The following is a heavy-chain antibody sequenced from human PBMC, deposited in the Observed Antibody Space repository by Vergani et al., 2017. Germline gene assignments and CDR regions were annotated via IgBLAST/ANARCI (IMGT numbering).Heavy chain of an antibody. D-gene: IGHD1-1*01. Sequence: QVQLVQSGAELKKPGASVSVSCKGSRHTFQTYGISWVRQAPGKGLEWMAWIRPYTGHTIYAQKFQDRVTMTADTSTNTAYMELRSLRSDDTAVYVCARVAPSNSEVTPTAFDVWGQGTMVTVSS. V-gene: IGHV1-18*01. CDR3: ARVAPSNSEVTPTAFDV. CDR1: RHTFQTYG. CDR2: IRPYTGHT. J-gene: IGHJ3*01.